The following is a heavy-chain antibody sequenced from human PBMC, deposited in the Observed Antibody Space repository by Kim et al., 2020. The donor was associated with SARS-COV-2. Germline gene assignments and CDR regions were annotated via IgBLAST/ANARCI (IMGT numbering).Heavy chain of an antibody. V-gene: IGHV4-31*03. CDR3: ARVPWGVGATIPNWFDP. Sequence: SETLSLTCTVSGGSISSGGYYWSWIRQHPGKGLEWIGYIYYSGSTYYNPSLKSRVTISVDTSKNQFSLKLSSVTAADTAVYYCARVPWGVGATIPNWFDPWGQGTLVTVSS. J-gene: IGHJ5*02. CDR2: IYYSGST. D-gene: IGHD1-26*01. CDR1: GGSISSGGYY.